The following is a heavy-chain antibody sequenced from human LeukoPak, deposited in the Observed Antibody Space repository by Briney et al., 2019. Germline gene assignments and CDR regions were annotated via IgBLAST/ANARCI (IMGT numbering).Heavy chain of an antibody. CDR3: ARVRYSSGWYENFDY. D-gene: IGHD6-19*01. CDR2: IYYSGST. CDR1: GGSISSNRKY. Sequence: SETLSLTCSVSGGSISSNRKYWGWIRQPPGKGLEWIGYIYYSGSTNYNPSLKSRVTISVDTSKNQFSLKLSSVTAADTAVYYCARVRYSSGWYENFDYWGQGTLVTVSS. V-gene: IGHV4-61*05. J-gene: IGHJ4*02.